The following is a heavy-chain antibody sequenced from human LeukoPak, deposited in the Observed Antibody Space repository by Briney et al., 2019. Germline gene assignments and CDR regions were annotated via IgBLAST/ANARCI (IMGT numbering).Heavy chain of an antibody. CDR2: INHSGST. V-gene: IGHV4-34*01. CDR1: GGSFSGYY. D-gene: IGHD4-11*01. CDR3: ARGTTLKFDY. Sequence: SETLSLTCAVYGGSFSGYYWSWIRQPPGKGLEWIGEINHSGSTNYNPSLKSRVTISVDTSKNQFSLKLSSVTAADTAVYYCARGTTLKFDYWGQGTLVTVSS. J-gene: IGHJ4*02.